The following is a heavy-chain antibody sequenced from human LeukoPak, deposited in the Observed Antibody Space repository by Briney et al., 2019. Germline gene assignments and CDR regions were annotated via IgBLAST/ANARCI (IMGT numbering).Heavy chain of an antibody. CDR2: IYTSGST. D-gene: IGHD5-12*01. CDR1: GGSISSYY. J-gene: IGHJ3*02. V-gene: IGHV4-4*07. Sequence: SETLSLTCTVSGGSISSYYWSWIRQPAGKGLEWIGRIYTSGSTNYNPSLKSRVTMSVDTSKNQFSLKLSSVTAADTAVYYCARXPXVIXATIFYHDAFDIWGQGTMVTVSS. CDR3: ARXPXVIXATIFYHDAFDI.